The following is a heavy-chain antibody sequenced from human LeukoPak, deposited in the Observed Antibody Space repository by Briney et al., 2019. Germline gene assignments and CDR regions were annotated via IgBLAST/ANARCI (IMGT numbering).Heavy chain of an antibody. CDR2: IYWNDDK. D-gene: IGHD3-9*01. CDR3: ARSYDILSHFDY. V-gene: IGHV2-5*01. CDR1: GFSLSTSGVG. Sequence: SGPTLVNPTQTLTLTCTFSGFSLSTSGVGVGWIRQPPGKALEWLALIYWNDDKRYSPSLKGRLTITKNTSKNQVVLTMTSMDPVDTATYYCARSYDILSHFDYWGQGTLVTVSS. J-gene: IGHJ4*02.